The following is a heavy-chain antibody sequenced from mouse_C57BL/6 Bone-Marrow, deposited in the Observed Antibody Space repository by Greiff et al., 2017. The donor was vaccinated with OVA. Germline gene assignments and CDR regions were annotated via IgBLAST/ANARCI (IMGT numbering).Heavy chain of an antibody. CDR2: IDPEDGDT. CDR1: GFNIKDYY. J-gene: IGHJ4*01. CDR3: TFKDYAMDY. V-gene: IGHV14-1*01. Sequence: EVQLQQSGAELVRPGASVKLSCTASGFNIKDYYMHWVKQRPEQGLEWIGRIDPEDGDTEYAPKFQGKATMTADTSSNPAYLQLSSLPSEDTAVYYCTFKDYAMDYWGQGTSVTVSS.